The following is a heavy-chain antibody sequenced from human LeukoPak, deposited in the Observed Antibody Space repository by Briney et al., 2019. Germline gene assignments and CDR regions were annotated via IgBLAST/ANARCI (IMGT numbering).Heavy chain of an antibody. CDR1: GGSISSSSYS. V-gene: IGHV4-39*01. J-gene: IGHJ3*02. Sequence: SETLSLTCTVSGGSISSSSYSWGWIRQPPGKGLEWIGEINHSGSTNYNPSLKSRVTISVDTSKNQFSLKLSSVTAADTAVYYCARHKATHSGSYTAFDIWGQGTMVTVSS. CDR3: ARHKATHSGSYTAFDI. CDR2: INHSGST. D-gene: IGHD1-26*01.